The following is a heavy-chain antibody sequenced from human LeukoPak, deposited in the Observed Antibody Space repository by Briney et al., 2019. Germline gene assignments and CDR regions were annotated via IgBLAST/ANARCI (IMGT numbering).Heavy chain of an antibody. CDR1: AFTFSNSG. V-gene: IGHV3-30*18. D-gene: IGHD3-22*01. CDR2: ISYDGSSE. Sequence: TGGSLRLSCTASAFTFSNSGMHWVSQAPGKGLEWVAVISYDGSSEYYADSVKGRFTISRDNSKNTLFLQMNSLRPEDTAVYHCAKVALFSGYYPPFDYWGQGTLVTVSS. J-gene: IGHJ4*02. CDR3: AKVALFSGYYPPFDY.